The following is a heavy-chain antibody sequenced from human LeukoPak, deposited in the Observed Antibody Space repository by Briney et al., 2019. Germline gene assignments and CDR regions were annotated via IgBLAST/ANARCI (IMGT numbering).Heavy chain of an antibody. CDR1: GFTFSSYW. CDR3: AKSTVAYTRFDAFDI. D-gene: IGHD4-23*01. Sequence: GGSLRLSCAASGFTFSSYWMSWVRQAPGKGLEWVANIKQDGSEKYYVDSVKGRFTISRDNSKNTLYLQMNSLRAEDTAVYYCAKSTVAYTRFDAFDIWGQGTMVTVSS. CDR2: IKQDGSEK. J-gene: IGHJ3*02. V-gene: IGHV3-7*03.